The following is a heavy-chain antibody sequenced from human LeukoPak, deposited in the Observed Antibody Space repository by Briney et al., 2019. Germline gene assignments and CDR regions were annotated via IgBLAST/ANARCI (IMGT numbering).Heavy chain of an antibody. CDR3: ASSSDIVVVPAAKTFDY. CDR1: GGSFSGYY. Sequence: SETLSLTCAVYGGSFSGYYWSWIRQPPGKGLEWIGETNHSGSTNYNPSLKSRVTISVDTSKNQFSLKLSSVTAADTAVYYCASSSDIVVVPAAKTFDYWGQGTLVTVSS. D-gene: IGHD2-2*01. J-gene: IGHJ4*02. V-gene: IGHV4-34*01. CDR2: TNHSGST.